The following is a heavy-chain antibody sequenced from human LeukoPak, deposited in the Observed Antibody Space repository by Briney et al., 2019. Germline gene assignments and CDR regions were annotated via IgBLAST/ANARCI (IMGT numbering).Heavy chain of an antibody. CDR3: ARELMAPPIAFDI. Sequence: GGSLSLSCAASGFTFRTYWVSWVRQAPGKGLEWVANIKQDGSEKFHVDSVRGRFIISRDNAKNSLYLQMNSLRDEDTAVYYCARELMAPPIAFDIWGQGTMVTVSS. CDR2: IKQDGSEK. D-gene: IGHD3-10*01. J-gene: IGHJ3*02. V-gene: IGHV3-7*01. CDR1: GFTFRTYW.